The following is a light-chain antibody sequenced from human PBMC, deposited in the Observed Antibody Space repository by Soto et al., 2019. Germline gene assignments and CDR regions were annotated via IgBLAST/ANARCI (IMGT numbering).Light chain of an antibody. CDR3: CSYAGSDIFAV. CDR1: SSDIGSYER. CDR2: EDY. V-gene: IGLV2-23*01. J-gene: IGLJ3*02. Sequence: QSALTQPASVSGSPGQSITISCTGTSSDIGSYERVSWYQRHPGKAPKLMIYEDYRRPSGISNRFSGSKSGNTASLTISGLQAEDEADYYCCSYAGSDIFAVFGGGTKVNVL.